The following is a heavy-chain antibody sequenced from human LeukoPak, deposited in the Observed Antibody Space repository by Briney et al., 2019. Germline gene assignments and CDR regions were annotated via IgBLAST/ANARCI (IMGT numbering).Heavy chain of an antibody. D-gene: IGHD2-2*01. CDR2: FDPEDGET. Sequence: ASVNVSCKVSGYTLTELSMHWVRQAPGKGLEWMGGFDPEDGETIYAQKFQGRVTMTEDTSTDTAYMELSSLRSEDTAVYYCATAEGYCSSTRCLRFASWGQGTLVTVSS. V-gene: IGHV1-24*01. CDR1: GYTLTELS. CDR3: ATAEGYCSSTRCLRFAS. J-gene: IGHJ4*02.